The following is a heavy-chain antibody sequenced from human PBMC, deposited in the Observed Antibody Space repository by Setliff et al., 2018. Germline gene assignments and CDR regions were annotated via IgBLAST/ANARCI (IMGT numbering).Heavy chain of an antibody. Sequence: ASVKVSCKTSGYPFIEHYVNWVRQAPGQGLEWMGWIRPNGGGTHYAHKFQGRVTMTRDTANSTVYMDLSSLTSDDTALYYCARGGGSYRAGNSRPTYWFDPWGQGALVTV. J-gene: IGHJ5*02. CDR3: ARGGGSYRAGNSRPTYWFDP. CDR2: IRPNGGGT. D-gene: IGHD2-21*01. V-gene: IGHV1-2*02. CDR1: GYPFIEHY.